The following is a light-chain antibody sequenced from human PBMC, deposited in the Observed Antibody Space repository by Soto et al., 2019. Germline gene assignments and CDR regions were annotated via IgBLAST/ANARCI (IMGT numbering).Light chain of an antibody. CDR3: SSYTSSITWV. CDR2: AVS. Sequence: QSVLTQPASVSGSPGRSITISCTGTSSDVGGYNYLSWFQQHPGKAPKLMIYAVSNRPSGVSNRFSGSKSGNTASLTISGLQAEDEADYYCSSYTSSITWVFGGGTKLTVL. J-gene: IGLJ3*02. CDR1: SSDVGGYNY. V-gene: IGLV2-14*01.